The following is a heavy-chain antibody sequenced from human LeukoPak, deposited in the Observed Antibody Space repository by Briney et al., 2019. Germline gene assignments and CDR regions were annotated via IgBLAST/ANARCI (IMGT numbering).Heavy chain of an antibody. V-gene: IGHV3-33*01. CDR3: ARVGGGSYYFDY. CDR1: GFTFSSYG. D-gene: IGHD1-26*01. CDR2: IWFDGSKK. Sequence: GGSLRLSCEASGFTFSSYGMHWVRQAPGKALEWVAVIWFDGSKKYYADSVKGRFTISRDNSKNTLYLQMNSLRVEDTAVYYCARVGGGSYYFDYWGQGTMVTVSS. J-gene: IGHJ4*02.